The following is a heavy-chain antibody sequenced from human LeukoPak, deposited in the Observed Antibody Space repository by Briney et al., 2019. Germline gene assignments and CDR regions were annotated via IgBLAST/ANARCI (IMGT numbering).Heavy chain of an antibody. V-gene: IGHV4-59*01. CDR2: IYYSGST. D-gene: IGHD3-3*01. CDR1: GVSSSCYY. J-gene: IGHJ4*02. CDR3: ARDTSGVAVLDY. Sequence: PSETLSRTCTGSGVSSSCYYWMWLPPPQGQERQWIGYIYYSGSTNYNPSLKSRVTISVDTSKNQFSLKLSSVTAADTAVYYCARDTSGVAVLDYWGQGTLVTVSS.